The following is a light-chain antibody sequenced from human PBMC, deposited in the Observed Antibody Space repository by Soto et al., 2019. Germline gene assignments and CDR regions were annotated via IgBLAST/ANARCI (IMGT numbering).Light chain of an antibody. CDR2: EVR. Sequence: ALTQPAPVSGSPGQSITISCTGTSSDVGGYNYVSWYQQHPGTAPKLMIYEVRHRPSGVSNRFSGSKSGNTASLTISGLQPEDEAIYYCTSYTGSATPYGFGTGTKVTVL. CDR1: SSDVGGYNY. CDR3: TSYTGSATPYG. V-gene: IGLV2-14*01. J-gene: IGLJ1*01.